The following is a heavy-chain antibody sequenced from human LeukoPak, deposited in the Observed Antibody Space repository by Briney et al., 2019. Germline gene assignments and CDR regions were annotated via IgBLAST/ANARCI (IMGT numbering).Heavy chain of an antibody. V-gene: IGHV3-30*18. J-gene: IGHJ4*02. CDR3: AKSWSIAAAGTVDY. CDR1: GFTFSSYG. D-gene: IGHD6-13*01. Sequence: GGSLRLSCAASGFTFSSYGMHWVRQAPGKGLEWVAVISYDGSNKYYADSVKGRFTISRDNSKNTLYLQMNSLRAEDTAVYYCAKSWSIAAAGTVDYWGQGTLVTVSS. CDR2: ISYDGSNK.